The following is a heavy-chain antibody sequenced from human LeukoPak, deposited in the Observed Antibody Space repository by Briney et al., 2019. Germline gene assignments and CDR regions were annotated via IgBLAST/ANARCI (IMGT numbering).Heavy chain of an antibody. J-gene: IGHJ4*02. Sequence: VASVKVSCKASGYTFTSYAMNWVRQATGQGLEWMGWMNPNSGNTGYAQKFQGRVTITRNTSISTAYMELSSLRSEDTAVYYCARVFWSWVAVAGKGEYYFDYWGQGTLVTVSS. CDR3: ARVFWSWVAVAGKGEYYFDY. V-gene: IGHV1-8*03. CDR1: GYTFTSYA. CDR2: MNPNSGNT. D-gene: IGHD6-19*01.